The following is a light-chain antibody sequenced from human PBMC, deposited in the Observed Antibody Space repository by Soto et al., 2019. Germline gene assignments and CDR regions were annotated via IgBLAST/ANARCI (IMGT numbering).Light chain of an antibody. J-gene: IGLJ1*01. CDR1: SSDVGRYNY. V-gene: IGLV2-14*01. Sequence: QAVVTQPASVSGSPGQSITISCTGTSSDVGRYNYVSWYQQHPGKAPKLMIHDVSNRPSGVSDRFSGSKSGNTASLTISGLQAEDEADYYCSSYTSSSTLYAFGTGTKLTVL. CDR2: DVS. CDR3: SSYTSSSTLYA.